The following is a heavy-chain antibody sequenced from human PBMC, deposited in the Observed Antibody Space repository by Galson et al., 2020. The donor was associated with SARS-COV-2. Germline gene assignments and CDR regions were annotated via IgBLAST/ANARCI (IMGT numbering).Heavy chain of an antibody. CDR1: GGSISSSSYY. D-gene: IGHD3-3*01. J-gene: IGHJ4*02. CDR3: ARDRRGYGDYVDY. CDR2: IYYSGST. Sequence: SETLSLTCNVSGGSISSSSYYWGWIRQPPGKGLEWIGSIYYSGSTYYNPSLKSRVTISVDTSKNQFSLKLSSVTAADTALYYCARDRRGYGDYVDYWGQGTLVTVSS. V-gene: IGHV4-39*07.